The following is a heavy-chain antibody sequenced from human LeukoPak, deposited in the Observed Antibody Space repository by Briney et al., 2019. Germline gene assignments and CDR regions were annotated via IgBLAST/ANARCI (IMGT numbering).Heavy chain of an antibody. D-gene: IGHD1-26*01. V-gene: IGHV1-2*02. Sequence: GASVKVSCKASGYTFTGYYIHWLRQAPGQGLEWMGWINPNSGGTNYAQKFQGRVTMTRDTSISTAYMELSRLRSDDTAVYYCARVYYSGSPYFDYWGQGTLVTVSS. CDR3: ARVYYSGSPYFDY. CDR1: GYTFTGYY. CDR2: INPNSGGT. J-gene: IGHJ4*02.